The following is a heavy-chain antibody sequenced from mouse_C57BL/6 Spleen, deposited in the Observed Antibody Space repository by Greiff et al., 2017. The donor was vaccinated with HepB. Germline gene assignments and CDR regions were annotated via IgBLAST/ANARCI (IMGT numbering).Heavy chain of an antibody. CDR1: GFTFTDYG. Sequence: EVHLVESGAGLVKPGASLKLSCAASGFTFTDYGMHWVRQAPEKGLEWVAYISSGSSTTYYADTVKGRFTISRDNTKNTLFLQMTSLRSEDAAVYYCARGDYDGYFDVWGTGTTVTVAS. V-gene: IGHV5-17*01. D-gene: IGHD2-4*01. J-gene: IGHJ1*03. CDR3: ARGDYDGYFDV. CDR2: ISSGSSTT.